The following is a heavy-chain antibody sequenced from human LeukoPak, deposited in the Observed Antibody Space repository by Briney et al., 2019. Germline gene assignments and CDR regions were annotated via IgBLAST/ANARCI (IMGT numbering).Heavy chain of an antibody. CDR2: IYYTGST. J-gene: IGHJ4*02. Sequence: PSETLSLTCSVSGGSISGSGYYWAWIRQPPGKGLEWIGSIYYTGSTHYNSSLKSRVTMSVDTSKNQFSLKLSSVTAADTAVYYCASPLGGFDNWGREPWSPSP. CDR3: ASPLGGFDN. CDR1: GGSISGSGYY. D-gene: IGHD3-16*01. V-gene: IGHV4-39*01.